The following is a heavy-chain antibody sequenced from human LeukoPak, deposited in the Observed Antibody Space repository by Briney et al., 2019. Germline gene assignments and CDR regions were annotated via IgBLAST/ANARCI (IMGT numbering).Heavy chain of an antibody. CDR1: GGSISSSSYY. V-gene: IGHV4-39*01. D-gene: IGHD3-10*01. CDR3: ASYYYGSGSYYFDY. J-gene: IGHJ4*02. CDR2: IYYSGST. Sequence: SETLSHTCTVSGGSISSSSYYWGWIRQPPGKGLEWIGSIYYSGSTYYNPSLKSRVTISVDTSKNQFSLKLSSVTAADTAVYYCASYYYGSGSYYFDYWGQGTLVTVSS.